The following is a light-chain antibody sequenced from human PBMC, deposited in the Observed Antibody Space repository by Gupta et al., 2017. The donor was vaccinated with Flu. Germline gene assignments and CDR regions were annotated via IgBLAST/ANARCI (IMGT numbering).Light chain of an antibody. CDR3: CSYAGSV. CDR1: ASDIGDSKH. Sequence: QSALTPPRSVSGSPGQSVTISCTVTASDIGDSKHVSWYQQHPGKAPKLVIYDVTKRPSGVPDRFSGSKSGNTASLTISGLQAEDAGDYYCCSYAGSVFGGGTKLTVL. J-gene: IGLJ3*02. CDR2: DVT. V-gene: IGLV2-11*01.